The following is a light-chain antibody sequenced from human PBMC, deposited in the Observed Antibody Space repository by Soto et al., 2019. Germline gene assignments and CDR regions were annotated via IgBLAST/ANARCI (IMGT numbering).Light chain of an antibody. CDR3: QHYYGFSRT. J-gene: IGKJ1*01. CDR2: GAS. Sequence: DIHMTQSPSSLSASVGDTVTITCRASQNIDMYLNWYQQKPGKAPRVLISGASSLESGVPSRFSGSGAGTEFTLTISSLQPDDFATYYCQHYYGFSRTFGQGTKVDI. CDR1: QNIDMY. V-gene: IGKV1-5*01.